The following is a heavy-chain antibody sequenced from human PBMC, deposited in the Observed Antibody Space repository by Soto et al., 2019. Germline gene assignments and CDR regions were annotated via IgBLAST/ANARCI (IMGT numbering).Heavy chain of an antibody. Sequence: PGGSLRLSCAASGFTFSSYGMHWVRQAPGKGLEWVAVISYDGSNKYYADSVKGRFTISRDNSKNTLYLQMNSLRAEDTAVYYCAKERGYCSSTSCPNGAFDIWGQGTMVTVSS. CDR3: AKERGYCSSTSCPNGAFDI. D-gene: IGHD2-2*01. CDR1: GFTFSSYG. CDR2: ISYDGSNK. V-gene: IGHV3-30*18. J-gene: IGHJ3*02.